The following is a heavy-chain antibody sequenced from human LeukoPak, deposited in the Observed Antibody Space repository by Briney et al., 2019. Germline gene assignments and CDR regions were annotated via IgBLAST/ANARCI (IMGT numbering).Heavy chain of an antibody. J-gene: IGHJ4*02. CDR1: GFTFSNYA. Sequence: PGGSLRLSCADSGFTFSNYAMHWVRQTPGKGLGWVAVISYDGSNKYYADSVKGRFTISRDNSKNTLYLQMNSLRAEDTAVYYCARDGSYGSGSTVIPAFDYWGQGTLVTVSS. V-gene: IGHV3-30*04. CDR2: ISYDGSNK. D-gene: IGHD3-10*01. CDR3: ARDGSYGSGSTVIPAFDY.